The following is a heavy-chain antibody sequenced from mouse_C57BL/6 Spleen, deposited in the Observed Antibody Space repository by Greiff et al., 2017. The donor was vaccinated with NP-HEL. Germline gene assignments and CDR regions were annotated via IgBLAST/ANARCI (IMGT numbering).Heavy chain of an antibody. J-gene: IGHJ1*03. CDR2: INPNNGGT. CDR1: GYTFTDYN. D-gene: IGHD2-10*02. V-gene: IGHV1-18*01. CDR3: ARRGMGNYRYFDV. Sequence: EVQLQQPGPELVKPGASVKIPCKASGYTFTDYNMDWVKQSHGKSLEWIGDINPNNGGTNYNQKFKGKATLTGDKSSSTAYMEIRSPTPEDTAVYYCARRGMGNYRYFDVWGTGTTVTVSS.